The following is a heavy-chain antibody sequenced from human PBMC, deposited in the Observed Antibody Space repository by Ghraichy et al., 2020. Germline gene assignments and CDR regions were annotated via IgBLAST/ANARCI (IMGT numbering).Heavy chain of an antibody. CDR2: IRRDGTTI. CDR1: GFTFSDYW. V-gene: IGHV3-7*03. CDR3: TRDFNPGTSFESSRYYYDAFDI. D-gene: IGHD3-22*01. Sequence: GESLNISCVASGFTFSDYWMTWIRQAPGKGLEWVANIRRDGTTIHYLDSVKGRFTISRDNAKNSVYLQMNSLRAEDTAVYYCTRDFNPGTSFESSRYYYDAFDIWGQGTLVTXS. J-gene: IGHJ3*02.